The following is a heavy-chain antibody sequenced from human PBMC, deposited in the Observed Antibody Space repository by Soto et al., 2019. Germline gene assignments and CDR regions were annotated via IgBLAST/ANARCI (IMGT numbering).Heavy chain of an antibody. J-gene: IGHJ6*02. CDR2: INSDGGST. Sequence: GGSLRLSCAASGFAFPIASMTWVRQAPGKGLEWVSRINSDGGSTNYADSVKGRFTISRDNAKNTLYLQMNSLRAEDTAVYYCARAGYYDFWSGYHYGMDVWGQGTTVTVSS. D-gene: IGHD3-3*01. CDR1: GFAFPIAS. V-gene: IGHV3-74*01. CDR3: ARAGYYDFWSGYHYGMDV.